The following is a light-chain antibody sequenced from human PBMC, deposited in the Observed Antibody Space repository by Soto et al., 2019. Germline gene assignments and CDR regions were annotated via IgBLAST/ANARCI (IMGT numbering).Light chain of an antibody. CDR3: LLYLGGGIWV. CDR1: SGSVSTSYF. CDR2: NTS. V-gene: IGLV8-61*01. J-gene: IGLJ3*02. Sequence: QTVVTQEPSLSVSPGGTVTLTCGLSSGSVSTSYFPSWYQQTPGQAPRTLIYNTSTRSSGVPDRLSGSILGNKAALTITGAQADDESDYYCLLYLGGGIWVFGGGTQLTVL.